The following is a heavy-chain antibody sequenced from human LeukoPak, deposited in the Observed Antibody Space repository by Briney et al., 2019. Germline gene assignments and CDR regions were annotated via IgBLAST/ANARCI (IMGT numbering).Heavy chain of an antibody. V-gene: IGHV3-33*01. CDR1: GFTFSSHG. CDR2: IWFDGSKK. CDR3: ARDKASYFDL. J-gene: IGHJ4*02. Sequence: GGSLRLSCAASGFTFSSHGMHWVRQAPGKGLEWVAMIWFDGSKKYYTASVKGRFTISRDNSKNTLDLQMNSLRAEDTAVYYCARDKASYFDLWGQGGLCTVSS.